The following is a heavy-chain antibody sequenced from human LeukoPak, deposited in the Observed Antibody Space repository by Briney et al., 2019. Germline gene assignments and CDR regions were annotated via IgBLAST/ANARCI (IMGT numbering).Heavy chain of an antibody. Sequence: GGSLRLSCAASGFTFSNSWMNWVRQAPGKGLEWLANIKGDGNQKNYMDSVKGRFVISRDNAKNLLYLQMNSLKAEDTAVYYSMTNCGGDCWGQGTLVTVSS. J-gene: IGHJ4*02. D-gene: IGHD2-8*01. CDR2: IKGDGNQK. CDR3: MTNCGGDC. V-gene: IGHV3-7*01. CDR1: GFTFSNSW.